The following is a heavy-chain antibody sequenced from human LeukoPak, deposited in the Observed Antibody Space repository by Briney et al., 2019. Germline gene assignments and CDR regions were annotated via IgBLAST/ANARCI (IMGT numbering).Heavy chain of an antibody. D-gene: IGHD2-15*01. CDR2: ISAYNGNT. Sequence: ASVKVSCKASGYTFTSYGISWVRQAPGQGLEWMGWISAYNGNTNYAQKLQGRVTMTRDTSTSTVYMELSSLRSEDTAVYYCARVPCSGGSCYLDYWGQGTLVTVSS. V-gene: IGHV1-18*01. CDR1: GYTFTSYG. CDR3: ARVPCSGGSCYLDY. J-gene: IGHJ4*02.